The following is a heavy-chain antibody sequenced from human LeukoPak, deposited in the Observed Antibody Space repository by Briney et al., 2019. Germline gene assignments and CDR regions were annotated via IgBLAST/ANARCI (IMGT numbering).Heavy chain of an antibody. CDR1: GFNFDGYA. J-gene: IGHJ3*01. CDR2: ISWNSGNT. D-gene: IGHD1-7*01. V-gene: IGHV3-9*01. Sequence: GGSLRLSCAAIGFNFDGYAMHWVRQGPGKGPEWVSGISWNSGNTHYADSVKGRFTISRDNSKNTLYLQMKSLRPEDTAVFYCATTHLNSQALDVWGQGTMVTVSS. CDR3: ATTHLNSQALDV.